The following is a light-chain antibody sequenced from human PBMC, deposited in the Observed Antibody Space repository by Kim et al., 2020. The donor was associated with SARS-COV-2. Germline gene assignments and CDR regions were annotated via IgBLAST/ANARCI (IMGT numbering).Light chain of an antibody. J-gene: IGKJ4*01. V-gene: IGKV1D-12*01. CDR3: QQSDTFPLT. CDR1: QDINRW. Sequence: DIQMTQSPSSVSASVGDRVTITCRASQDINRWLAWFQQKPGKAPKLLIYSASTLQGGVPSRFSGSGSGTFFTLTISDLQPEDFATYHCQQSDTFPLTFGGGTKLEI. CDR2: SAS.